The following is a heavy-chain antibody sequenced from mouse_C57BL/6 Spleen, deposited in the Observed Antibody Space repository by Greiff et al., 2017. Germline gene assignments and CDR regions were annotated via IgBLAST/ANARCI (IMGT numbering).Heavy chain of an antibody. CDR3: AREGGYHWYFDV. CDR2: IYPGDGDT. V-gene: IGHV1-82*01. J-gene: IGHJ1*03. D-gene: IGHD2-2*01. Sequence: VQLQQSGPELVKPGASVKISCKASGYAFSSSWMNWVKQRPGKGLEWIGRIYPGDGDTNYNGKFKGKATLTADKSSSTAYMQLSSLTSEDSAVYFCAREGGYHWYFDVWAQGPRSPSPQ. CDR1: GYAFSSSW.